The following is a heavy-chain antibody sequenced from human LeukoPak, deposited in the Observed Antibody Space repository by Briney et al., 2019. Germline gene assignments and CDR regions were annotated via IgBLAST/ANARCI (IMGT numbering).Heavy chain of an antibody. D-gene: IGHD2-15*01. Sequence: ASVKVSCKASGYTFTSYGISWVRQAPGQGLEWMGWISAYNGNTNYAQKLQGRVTMTTDTSTSTAYMELRSLRSDDTAAYYCASLGYCSGGSCPKGDDWFDPWGQGTLVTVSS. CDR1: GYTFTSYG. CDR2: ISAYNGNT. CDR3: ASLGYCSGGSCPKGDDWFDP. V-gene: IGHV1-18*01. J-gene: IGHJ5*02.